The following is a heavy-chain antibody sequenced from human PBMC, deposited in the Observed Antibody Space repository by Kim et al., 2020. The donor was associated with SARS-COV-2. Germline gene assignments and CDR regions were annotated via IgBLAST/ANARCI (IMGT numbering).Heavy chain of an antibody. Sequence: SETLSLTCTVSRGSISSYYWSWIRQPPGKGLEWIGYIYYSGSTNYNPSLKSRVTISVDTSKNQFSLKLSSVTAADTAVYYCARDLRLRLGELSHDYYYYGMDVWGQGTTVTVSS. CDR1: RGSISSYY. CDR2: IYYSGST. CDR3: ARDLRLRLGELSHDYYYYGMDV. V-gene: IGHV4-59*01. D-gene: IGHD3-16*02. J-gene: IGHJ6*02.